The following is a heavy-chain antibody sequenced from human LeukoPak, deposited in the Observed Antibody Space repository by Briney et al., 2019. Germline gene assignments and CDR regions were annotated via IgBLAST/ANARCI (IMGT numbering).Heavy chain of an antibody. Sequence: SETLSLTCTVSGGSIRSYYWSWIRQPPGKGLEWIAYIYYSGSTNYNPSLKSRVTISVDTSKNQFSLKLSSVTAADTAVYYCARIPTNAVPSAHNGFDIWGQGTMLTVSS. CDR3: ARIPTNAVPSAHNGFDI. J-gene: IGHJ3*02. CDR2: IYYSGST. D-gene: IGHD6-19*01. V-gene: IGHV4-59*01. CDR1: GGSIRSYY.